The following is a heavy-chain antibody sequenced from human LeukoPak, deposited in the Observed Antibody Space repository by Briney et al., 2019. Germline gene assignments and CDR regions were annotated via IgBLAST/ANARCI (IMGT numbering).Heavy chain of an antibody. Sequence: GGSLRLSCAASGFTFSSYSMNWVRQAPGKGLEWVGLIKSETDGGTTDFAAPVKGRFTISRDDSKNTLYLQMNRVTSEDTAVYYCAQGSGFYYDYWGQGTLVTVSS. V-gene: IGHV3-15*07. D-gene: IGHD3-22*01. CDR1: GFTFSSYS. CDR3: AQGSGFYYDY. J-gene: IGHJ4*02. CDR2: IKSETDGGTT.